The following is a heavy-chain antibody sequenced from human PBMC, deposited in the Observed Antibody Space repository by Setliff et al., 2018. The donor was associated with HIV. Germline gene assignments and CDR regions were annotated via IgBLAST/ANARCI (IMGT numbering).Heavy chain of an antibody. D-gene: IGHD3-9*01. V-gene: IGHV3-15*05. CDR3: ARAGTDYYYFLVN. CDR2: IKTKSDGGTT. J-gene: IGHJ4*02. CDR1: GFIFSNAW. Sequence: GGSLRLSCAASGFIFSNAWMSWVRQAPGKGLEWVGRIKTKSDGGTTDYAAPVKGRFILSREDSTKTLYLEMNSLRPEDTALYFCARAGTDYYYFLVNWGQGTLVTVSS.